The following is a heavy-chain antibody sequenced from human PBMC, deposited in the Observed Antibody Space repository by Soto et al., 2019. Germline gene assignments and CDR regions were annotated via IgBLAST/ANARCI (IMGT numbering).Heavy chain of an antibody. D-gene: IGHD3-10*01. Sequence: ASVKVSCKTSGGALSDYAISWVRQAPGQGLEWVGGIIPFVGTATYSQKFQGRVSMTADKHTTTVHMEMSSLRYEDTAVYFCARGVGKTVRGVKLYYYYAMDVWGQGAMVTVS. CDR3: ARGVGKTVRGVKLYYYYAMDV. CDR2: IIPFVGTA. V-gene: IGHV1-69*06. CDR1: GGALSDYA. J-gene: IGHJ6*02.